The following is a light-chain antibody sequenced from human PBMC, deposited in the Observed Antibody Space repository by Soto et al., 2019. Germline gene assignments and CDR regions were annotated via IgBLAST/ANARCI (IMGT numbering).Light chain of an antibody. V-gene: IGKV1-5*03. J-gene: IGKJ1*01. CDR1: QSITNW. Sequence: DIQMTQSPSTLSASVGDRVTITCRASQSITNWLAWYQQKPGKAPKLLNYKASRLESGVPSRFSGSGSGTEFTLTISSLQPDDFATYYCQQYNSYSRTFGQGTKVEIK. CDR3: QQYNSYSRT. CDR2: KAS.